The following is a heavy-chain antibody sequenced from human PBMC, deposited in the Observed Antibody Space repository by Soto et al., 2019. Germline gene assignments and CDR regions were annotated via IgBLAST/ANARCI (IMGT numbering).Heavy chain of an antibody. CDR3: ARELLWFGELLSDYYYYMDV. D-gene: IGHD3-10*01. J-gene: IGHJ6*03. CDR2: ISAYNGNT. CDR1: GYTFTSYG. V-gene: IGHV1-18*01. Sequence: QVQLVQSGAEVKKPGASVKVSCKASGYTFTSYGISWVRQAPGQGLEWMGWISAYNGNTNYAQQLQGRVTMTTDTSTSTAYMELRSLRSDDTAVYDCARELLWFGELLSDYYYYMDVWGKGTTVTVSS.